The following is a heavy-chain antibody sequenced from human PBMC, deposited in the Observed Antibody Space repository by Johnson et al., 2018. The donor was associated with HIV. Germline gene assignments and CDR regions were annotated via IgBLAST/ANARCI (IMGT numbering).Heavy chain of an antibody. Sequence: VQLVESGGGLVQPGGSLRLSCAASGFTVSSNYMSWVRQAPGKGLEWVSVIYSCGSTYYADSVKGRFTISRDNSKNTLYLQMNSLRAEDTAVYYCAKDRGWGGTDAFDIWGQGTMVTVSS. CDR2: IYSCGST. CDR1: GFTVSSNY. CDR3: AKDRGWGGTDAFDI. D-gene: IGHD3-10*01. V-gene: IGHV3-66*01. J-gene: IGHJ3*02.